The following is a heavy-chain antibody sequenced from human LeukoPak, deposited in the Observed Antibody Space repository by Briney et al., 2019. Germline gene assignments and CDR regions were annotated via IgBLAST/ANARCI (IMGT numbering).Heavy chain of an antibody. V-gene: IGHV4-39*07. J-gene: IGHJ3*02. Sequence: SETLSLTCTVSGGSISSSSYYWGWIRQPPGKGLEWIGEINHSGSTNYNPSLKSRVTISVDTSKNQFSLKLSSVTAADTAVYYCARARYYYDSSGYYPPSAFDIWGQGTMVTVSS. CDR1: GGSISSSSYY. CDR2: INHSGST. CDR3: ARARYYYDSSGYYPPSAFDI. D-gene: IGHD3-22*01.